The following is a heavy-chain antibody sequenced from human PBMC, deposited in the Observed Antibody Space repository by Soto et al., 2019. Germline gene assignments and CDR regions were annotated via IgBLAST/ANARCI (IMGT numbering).Heavy chain of an antibody. CDR3: ARGNVVVVPAARRADNWFDP. CDR2: INHSGST. V-gene: IGHV4-34*01. CDR1: GGSFSGYY. Sequence: SETLSLTCAVYGGSFSGYYWSWIRQPPGKGLEWIGEINHSGSTNYNPSLKSRVTISVDTSKNQFSLKLSSVTAADTAVYYCARGNVVVVPAARRADNWFDPWGQGTLVTVSS. J-gene: IGHJ5*02. D-gene: IGHD2-2*01.